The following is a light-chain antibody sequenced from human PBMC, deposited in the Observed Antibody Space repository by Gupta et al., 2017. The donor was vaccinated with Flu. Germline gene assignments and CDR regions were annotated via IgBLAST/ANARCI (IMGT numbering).Light chain of an antibody. Sequence: EIVMTQSPATLSVSPGERATLSCRASQSVSSNLAWYQQKPGQAPRLLIYGASTRATGIPARCSGSGSGTEFTLTISRLQSEDFAVYYCQQYNNWPPWTFGQGTKVELK. CDR1: QSVSSN. J-gene: IGKJ1*01. V-gene: IGKV3-15*01. CDR3: QQYNNWPPWT. CDR2: GAS.